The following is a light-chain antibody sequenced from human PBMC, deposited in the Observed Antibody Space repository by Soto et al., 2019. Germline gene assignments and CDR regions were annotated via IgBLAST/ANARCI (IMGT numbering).Light chain of an antibody. V-gene: IGKV3-15*01. CDR3: QQYHKWPLT. Sequence: EIVMTQSPATLSVSRGERATLSCRASQSVSSNLAWYQQKPGQAPRLLIYGASTRATGIPARFGGSGSGTEFILTISSLQSEDFAVYYCQQYHKWPLTFGGGTKVEI. J-gene: IGKJ4*01. CDR1: QSVSSN. CDR2: GAS.